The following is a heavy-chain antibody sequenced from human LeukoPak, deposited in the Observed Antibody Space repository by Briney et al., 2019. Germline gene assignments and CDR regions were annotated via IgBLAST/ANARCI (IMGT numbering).Heavy chain of an antibody. CDR2: IYTSGST. D-gene: IGHD3-10*01. Sequence: SQTLSLTCTVSGGSISSGSYYWSWLRQPAGNGLEWVGRIYTSGSTNYNPSLKSRVTISVDTSKNQFSLKLSSVTAADTAVYYCVWSSPDYYYYYGMDVWGQGTTVTVSS. CDR3: VWSSPDYYYYYGMDV. CDR1: GGSISSGSYY. J-gene: IGHJ6*02. V-gene: IGHV4-61*02.